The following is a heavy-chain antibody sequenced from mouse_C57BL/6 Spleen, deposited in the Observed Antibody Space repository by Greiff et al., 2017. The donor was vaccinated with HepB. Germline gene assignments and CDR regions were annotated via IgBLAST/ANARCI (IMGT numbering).Heavy chain of an antibody. CDR1: GYTFTSYW. D-gene: IGHD1-1*01. J-gene: IGHJ3*01. V-gene: IGHV1-52*01. Sequence: VQLQQPGAELVRPGSSVKLSCKASGYTFTSYWMHWVKQRPIQGLEWIGNIDPSDSETHYNQKFKDKATLTVDKSSSTAYMQLSSLTSEDSAVYYCARSYGSRGGFAYWGQGTLVTVSA. CDR3: ARSYGSRGGFAY. CDR2: IDPSDSET.